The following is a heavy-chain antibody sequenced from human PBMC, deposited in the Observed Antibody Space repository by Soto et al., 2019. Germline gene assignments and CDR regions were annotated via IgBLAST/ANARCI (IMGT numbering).Heavy chain of an antibody. D-gene: IGHD4-17*01. Sequence: QVQLVPSGAEVKKTGASVRVSCKASGYTLTSYHMHWVRQAPGHGLTWMGKMSPSGDRTWYPQKFRGRVTMTSDTSTGTYYMELSSLRSEHTAVDYCARDGGHYGGDDYWCQGTLVTVSS. CDR1: GYTLTSYH. V-gene: IGHV1-46*01. J-gene: IGHJ4*02. CDR3: ARDGGHYGGDDY. CDR2: MSPSGDRT.